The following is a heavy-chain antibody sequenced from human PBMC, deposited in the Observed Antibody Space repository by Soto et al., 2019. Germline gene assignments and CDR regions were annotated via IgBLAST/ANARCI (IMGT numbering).Heavy chain of an antibody. CDR3: ARIHGPSGNYDLDY. Sequence: SGPTLVNPTQTLTLTCIFSGFSFSADGVAVGWIRQPPGKALEWLALIDWADDKYYSTSLKTRLTISKDTSKNQVVLTMTNVDPVDTATYYCARIHGPSGNYDLDYWGQGTLVTVSS. J-gene: IGHJ4*02. CDR2: IDWADDK. CDR1: GFSFSADGVA. D-gene: IGHD5-12*01. V-gene: IGHV2-70*13.